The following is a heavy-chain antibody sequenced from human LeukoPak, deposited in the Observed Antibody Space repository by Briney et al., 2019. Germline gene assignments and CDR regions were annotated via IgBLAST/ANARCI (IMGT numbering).Heavy chain of an antibody. J-gene: IGHJ4*02. CDR2: MNGDGSST. Sequence: PGGSLRLSCAASGFTFRSYWMHWVRQDPGKGLVWVSHMNGDGSSTSYADSVKGRFTISRDNAKNTLYLQMNRLKAEDTAVYYCARDRLRYSGYDPDYWGQGTLVTVSS. D-gene: IGHD5-12*01. CDR3: ARDRLRYSGYDPDY. CDR1: GFTFRSYW. V-gene: IGHV3-74*01.